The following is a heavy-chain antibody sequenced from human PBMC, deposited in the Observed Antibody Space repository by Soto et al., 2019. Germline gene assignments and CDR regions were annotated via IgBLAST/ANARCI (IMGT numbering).Heavy chain of an antibody. CDR1: GFTFGSYA. CDR2: ISDNGVNT. CDR3: ARVPRSRSGWSTYYFDC. D-gene: IGHD6-19*01. Sequence: SGGSLRLSCAATGFTFGSYAMSWVRQAPGKGLNWVTVISDNGVNTYYADSVKGRFTISRDNSKNTLYLQMSSLRAEDTAIYYCARVPRSRSGWSTYYFDCWGQGTPVTVSS. J-gene: IGHJ4*02. V-gene: IGHV3-23*01.